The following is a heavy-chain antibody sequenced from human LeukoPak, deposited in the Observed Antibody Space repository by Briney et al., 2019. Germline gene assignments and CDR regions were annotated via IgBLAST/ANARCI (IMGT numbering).Heavy chain of an antibody. CDR3: ASSPSQLVPFAG. CDR1: GGSFSGYY. V-gene: IGHV4-34*01. CDR2: INDSGST. Sequence: TSETLSLTCAVYGGSFSGYYWSWVRQTPGKGLEWIGEINDSGSTHNNPSLESRVTISVDTSNNQFSLRLSSVTAADTAVYYCASSPSQLVPFAGGGQGILVTVSS. J-gene: IGHJ4*02. D-gene: IGHD6-6*01.